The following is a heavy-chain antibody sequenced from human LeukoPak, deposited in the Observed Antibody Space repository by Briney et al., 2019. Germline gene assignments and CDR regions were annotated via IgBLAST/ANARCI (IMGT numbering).Heavy chain of an antibody. CDR2: INPNSGGT. Sequence: ASVKVSCKASGYTFTGYYMHWVRLGPGQGLEWMGWINPNSGGTKYAQKFQGRVTMTRDTSISTAYMELSRLRSDDTAVYYCARDRGDSSGYYYNSFDYWGQGTLVTVSS. V-gene: IGHV1-2*02. D-gene: IGHD3-22*01. CDR1: GYTFTGYY. J-gene: IGHJ4*02. CDR3: ARDRGDSSGYYYNSFDY.